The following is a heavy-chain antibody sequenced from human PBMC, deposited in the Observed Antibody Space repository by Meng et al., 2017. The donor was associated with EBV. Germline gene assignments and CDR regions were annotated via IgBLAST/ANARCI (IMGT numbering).Heavy chain of an antibody. J-gene: IGHJ4*02. V-gene: IGHV1-69*01. D-gene: IGHD3-10*01. CDR2: FLPRLGAP. Sequence: VQVVQFGAEGKKPGSSVKVSCKTSGGPFRYYAISWVRQAPGQGLEWLGGFLPRLGAPNYAQKFHGRVKITADESTSTHYMDLSSLRSEDTAIYYCASESGRGYTPDYWGQGTLVTVSS. CDR3: ASESGRGYTPDY. CDR1: GGPFRYYA.